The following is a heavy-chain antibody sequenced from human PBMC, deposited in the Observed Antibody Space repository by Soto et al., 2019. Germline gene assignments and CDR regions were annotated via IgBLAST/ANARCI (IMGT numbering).Heavy chain of an antibody. CDR2: ISAYNGNT. CDR3: ARVDSSGYYDDERLDY. CDR1: GYTFTSYG. V-gene: IGHV1-18*01. J-gene: IGHJ4*02. Sequence: GASVKVSCKASGYTFTSYGISWVRQAPGQGLEWMGWISAYNGNTNYAQKLQGRVTMTTDTSTSTAYMELRSLRSDDTAVYYCARVDSSGYYDDERLDYWGQGTLVTVSS. D-gene: IGHD3-22*01.